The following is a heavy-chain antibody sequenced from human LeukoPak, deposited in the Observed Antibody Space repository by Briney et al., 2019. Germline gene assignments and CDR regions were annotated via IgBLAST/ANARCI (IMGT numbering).Heavy chain of an antibody. CDR1: GGSISSGGYY. D-gene: IGHD3-22*01. J-gene: IGHJ3*02. V-gene: IGHV4-31*03. Sequence: SETLSLTCTVSGGSISSGGYYWSWIRQHPGKGLEWIGYIYYSGSTYYNPSLKSRVTISVDTSKNQFSLKLSSVTAADTAEYYCARVVVVIDSHAFDIWGQGTMVTVSS. CDR2: IYYSGST. CDR3: ARVVVVIDSHAFDI.